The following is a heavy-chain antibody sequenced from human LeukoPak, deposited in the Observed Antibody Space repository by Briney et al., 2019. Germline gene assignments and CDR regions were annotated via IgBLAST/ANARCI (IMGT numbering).Heavy chain of an antibody. D-gene: IGHD2-15*01. Sequence: GSLRLSCAASGFTFSDYNMRWIRPAPGKGLEWVSAISGSGGSTYYADSVKGRFTISRDNSKNTLYLQMNSLRAEDTAVYYCAKAGAVVVVAAKFFDYWGQGTLVTVSS. CDR3: AKAGAVVVVAAKFFDY. J-gene: IGHJ4*02. CDR1: GFTFSDYN. CDR2: ISGSGGST. V-gene: IGHV3-23*01.